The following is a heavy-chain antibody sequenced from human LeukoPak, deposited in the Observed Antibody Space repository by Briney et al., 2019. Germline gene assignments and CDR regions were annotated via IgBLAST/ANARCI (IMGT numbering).Heavy chain of an antibody. V-gene: IGHV3-74*01. Sequence: PGGSLRLSCAASGFTFSSYWMHWVRQAPGKGLVWVSVINNDGSGTNYADSVKGRSTISRDNAKDTLYLQMTSLSAEDAAVYYCVRGGFGHAMDVWGQGTTVTVSS. CDR3: VRGGFGHAMDV. CDR1: GFTFSSYW. CDR2: INNDGSGT. D-gene: IGHD3-10*01. J-gene: IGHJ6*02.